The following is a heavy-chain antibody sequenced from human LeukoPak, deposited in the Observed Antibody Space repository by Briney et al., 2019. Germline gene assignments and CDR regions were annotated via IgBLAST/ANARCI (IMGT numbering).Heavy chain of an antibody. V-gene: IGHV3-7*01. J-gene: IGHJ4*02. CDR3: ARDAHYGSGSYGY. Sequence: PGGSLRLSCAASGFTFSSYWMSWVRQAPGKGLEWVANIKQDGSEKYYVDSVKGRFTISRDNAKNSLYLQMNSLRAEDTAVYYCARDAHYGSGSYGYWGQGTLVTVSS. CDR1: GFTFSSYW. CDR2: IKQDGSEK. D-gene: IGHD3-10*01.